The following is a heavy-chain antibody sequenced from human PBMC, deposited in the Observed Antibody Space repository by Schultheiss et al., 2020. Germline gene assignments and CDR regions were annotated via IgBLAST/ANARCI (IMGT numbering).Heavy chain of an antibody. CDR3: TRGGDWWAPDAIDL. D-gene: IGHD2-8*02. V-gene: IGHV4-59*12. J-gene: IGHJ3*01. CDR2: IYYSGST. Sequence: SQTLSLTCTVSGGSISSYYWSWIRQPPGKGLEWIGYIYYSGSTNYNPSLKSRVTISVDTSKKQFSLKLSSVTAADTAVYYCTRGGDWWAPDAIDLWGQGTRVTVSS. CDR1: GGSISSYY.